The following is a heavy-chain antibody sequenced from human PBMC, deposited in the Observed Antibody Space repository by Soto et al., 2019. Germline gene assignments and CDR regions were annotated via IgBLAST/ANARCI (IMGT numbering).Heavy chain of an antibody. CDR1: GYTFTSYG. CDR2: VNPSGGST. V-gene: IGHV1-46*01. J-gene: IGHJ1*01. CDR3: AREENCSDGICYSEYFQR. D-gene: IGHD2-15*01. Sequence: AASVKVSCKASGYTFTSYGISWVRQAPGQGLEWMGVVNPSGGSTNYAQKFQGRITMTRDTSTSTVYMDLSSLTSEDTAVYYCAREENCSDGICYSEYFQRWGQGTLVTVSS.